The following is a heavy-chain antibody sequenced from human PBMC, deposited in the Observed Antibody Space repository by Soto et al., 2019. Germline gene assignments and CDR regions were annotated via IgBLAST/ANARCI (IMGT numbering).Heavy chain of an antibody. Sequence: SETLSLTCTVSGGSISSYYWSWIRQPPGKGLEWIGYIYYSGSTNYNPSLESRVTISVDTSKNQFSLKLSSVTAADTAVYYCARGTRGWRDYWGQGTLVTVSS. CDR2: IYYSGST. CDR3: ARGTRGWRDY. D-gene: IGHD3-22*01. J-gene: IGHJ4*02. V-gene: IGHV4-59*01. CDR1: GGSISSYY.